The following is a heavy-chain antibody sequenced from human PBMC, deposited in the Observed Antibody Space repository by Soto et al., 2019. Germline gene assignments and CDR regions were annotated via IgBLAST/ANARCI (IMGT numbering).Heavy chain of an antibody. CDR3: ARDTGPYCSGGSCYHPFGY. CDR1: GFTFSSYS. V-gene: IGHV3-21*01. J-gene: IGHJ4*02. D-gene: IGHD2-15*01. CDR2: ISSSSSYI. Sequence: GGSLRLSCAASGFTFSSYSMNWVRQAPGKGLEWVSSISSSSSYIYYADSVKGRFTISRDNAKNSLYLQMNSLRAEDTAVYYCARDTGPYCSGGSCYHPFGYWGQGTLVTVSS.